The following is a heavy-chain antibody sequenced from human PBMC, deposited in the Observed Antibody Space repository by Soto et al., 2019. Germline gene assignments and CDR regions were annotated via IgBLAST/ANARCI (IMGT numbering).Heavy chain of an antibody. CDR2: ISAYNGNT. D-gene: IGHD2-15*01. CDR3: AREARLKYCSGGSCPAWFDP. CDR1: GYTFTSYG. V-gene: IGHV1-18*01. J-gene: IGHJ5*02. Sequence: ASVKVSCKASGYTFTSYGISWVRQAPGQGLEWMGWISAYNGNTNYAQKLQGRVTMTTDTSTSTAYMELRSLRSDDTAVYYCAREARLKYCSGGSCPAWFDPWGQGTLVTVSS.